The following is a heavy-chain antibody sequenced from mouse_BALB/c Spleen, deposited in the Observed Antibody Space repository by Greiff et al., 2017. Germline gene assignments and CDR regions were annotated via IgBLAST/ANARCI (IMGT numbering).Heavy chain of an antibody. CDR3: ARRNDYDGWYFDV. J-gene: IGHJ1*01. CDR2: ISSGSSTI. D-gene: IGHD2-4*01. Sequence: EVKLMESGGGLVQPGGSRKLSCAASGFTFSSFGMHWVRQAPEKGLEWVAYISSGSSTIYYADTVKGRFTISRDNPKNTLFLQMTSLRSEDTAMYYCARRNDYDGWYFDVWGAGTTVTVSS. V-gene: IGHV5-17*02. CDR1: GFTFSSFG.